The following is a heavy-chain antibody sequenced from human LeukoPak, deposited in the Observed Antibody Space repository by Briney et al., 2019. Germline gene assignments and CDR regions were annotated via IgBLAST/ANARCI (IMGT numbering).Heavy chain of an antibody. J-gene: IGHJ4*02. CDR1: GFTFSSYW. D-gene: IGHD2-2*01. CDR3: ARDGREGYCSSTSCPFDY. V-gene: IGHV3-7*03. CDR2: IKQDGSEK. Sequence: GGSLRLSCAASGFTFSSYWMSWVRQAPGKGLEWVANIKQDGSEKYYVDSVEGRFTISRDNAKNSLYLQMNSLRAEDTAVYYCARDGREGYCSSTSCPFDYWGQGTLVTVSS.